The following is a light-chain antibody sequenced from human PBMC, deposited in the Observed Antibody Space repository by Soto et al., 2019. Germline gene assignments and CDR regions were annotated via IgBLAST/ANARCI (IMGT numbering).Light chain of an antibody. CDR3: QQHDDFPT. J-gene: IGKJ5*01. V-gene: IGKV1-33*01. CDR2: DAS. CDR1: QGISIY. Sequence: DLQMTQSPSSLSASVGDRVTITCRASQGISIYLNWFQQKPGKAPELLIYDASHLQTGVPSRFSGSGSGTDFSLIINRLQPEDIATYYCQQHDDFPTFGQGTRLEIK.